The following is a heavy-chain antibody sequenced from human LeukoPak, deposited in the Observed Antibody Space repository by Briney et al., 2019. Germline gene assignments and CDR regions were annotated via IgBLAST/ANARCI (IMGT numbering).Heavy chain of an antibody. CDR3: ARLRTTRGPVTVTPSYPDSPNWFDP. J-gene: IGHJ5*02. V-gene: IGHV5-51*01. CDR1: GYTFNTYW. D-gene: IGHD4-17*01. CDR2: INPSDSDT. Sequence: PGESLRISCNGSGYTFNTYWIGWVRQMPGKGLEWMGIINPSDSDTTYSPSFQGQVTISADRSISTAYLQWSSLKASDTAIYYCARLRTTRGPVTVTPSYPDSPNWFDPWGQGTLVTVSS.